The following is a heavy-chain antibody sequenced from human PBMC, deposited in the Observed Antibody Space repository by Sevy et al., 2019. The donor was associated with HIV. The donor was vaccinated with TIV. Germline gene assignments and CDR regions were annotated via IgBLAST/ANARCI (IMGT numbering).Heavy chain of an antibody. CDR1: GFTFSSYS. D-gene: IGHD6-13*01. CDR2: ISSSSSTI. Sequence: GGFLRLSCAASGFTFSSYSMNWVRQAPGKGLEWVSYISSSSSTIYYADSVKGRFTISRDNAKNSLYLQMNSLRDEDTAVYYCARDLPRIAAAGRRLDYWGQGTLVTVSS. V-gene: IGHV3-48*02. J-gene: IGHJ4*02. CDR3: ARDLPRIAAAGRRLDY.